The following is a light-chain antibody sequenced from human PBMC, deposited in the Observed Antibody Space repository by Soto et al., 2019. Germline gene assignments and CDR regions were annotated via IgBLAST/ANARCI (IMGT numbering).Light chain of an antibody. Sequence: IQLTQSPSSFSASTGDRVTITCRASQGISSYLAWYQQKPGKAPKLLIYAASTLQSGVPSRFSGSGSGTDFTLTISCLQSEDFATYYCQQYYSYPPYTFGQGTKVDIK. CDR3: QQYYSYPPYT. CDR1: QGISSY. V-gene: IGKV1-8*01. J-gene: IGKJ2*01. CDR2: AAS.